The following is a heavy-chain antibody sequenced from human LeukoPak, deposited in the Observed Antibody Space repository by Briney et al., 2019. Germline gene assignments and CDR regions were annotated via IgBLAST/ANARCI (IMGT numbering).Heavy chain of an antibody. CDR3: ARPYYYDSRIDP. J-gene: IGHJ5*02. CDR1: GGSISSGDYY. Sequence: SQTLSLICTVSGGSISSGDYYWSWIRQPPGKGLEWIGYTYYSGSTYYNPSLKSRATISVDTSKNQFSLKLTSVTAADTAVYYCARPYYYDSRIDPWGQGTLVTVSS. V-gene: IGHV4-30-4*01. CDR2: TYYSGST. D-gene: IGHD3-22*01.